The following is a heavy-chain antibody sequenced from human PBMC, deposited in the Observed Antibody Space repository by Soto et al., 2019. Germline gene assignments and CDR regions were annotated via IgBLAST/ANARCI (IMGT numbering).Heavy chain of an antibody. Sequence: EVQVLESGGGLVQPGGSLRLSCAGSGFTFINYAMNWVRQAPGKGLEWVSSISGGGDAAFFPDSVRGRFTISRDNSKNTVTLQMNSLGVNDTAVYYCARKILGSTTRPNYCYFDLWGPGTLVTVSS. V-gene: IGHV3-23*01. CDR3: ARKILGSTTRPNYCYFDL. CDR2: ISGGGDAA. J-gene: IGHJ2*01. D-gene: IGHD7-27*01. CDR1: GFTFINYA.